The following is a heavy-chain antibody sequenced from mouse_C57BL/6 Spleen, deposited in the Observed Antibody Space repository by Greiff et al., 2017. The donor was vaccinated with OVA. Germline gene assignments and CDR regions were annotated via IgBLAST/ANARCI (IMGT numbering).Heavy chain of an antibody. CDR1: GFTFSDFY. J-gene: IGHJ1*03. Sequence: EVHLVESGGGLVQSGRSLRLSCATSGFTFSDFYMEWVRQAPGKGLEWIAASRNKANDYTTEYSASVKGRFIVSRDTSQSILYLQMNALRAEDTAIYYCARDARDGYYYWYFDVWGTGTTVTVSS. CDR2: SRNKANDYTT. CDR3: ARDARDGYYYWYFDV. V-gene: IGHV7-1*01. D-gene: IGHD2-3*01.